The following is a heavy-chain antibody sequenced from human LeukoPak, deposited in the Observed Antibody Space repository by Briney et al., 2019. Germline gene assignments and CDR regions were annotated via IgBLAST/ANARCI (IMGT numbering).Heavy chain of an antibody. CDR1: GFTFSTNW. CDR3: AKDRSGRYYMDV. Sequence: GGSLRLSCAASGFTFSTNWMGWVRQAPGKGLEWVATINRDEIEKYYVDSVKGRFTISRDNTWDSLYLQMNSLRAEDSAVYYCAKDRSGRYYMDVWGKGTTVTVSS. V-gene: IGHV3-7*01. J-gene: IGHJ6*03. D-gene: IGHD3-3*01. CDR2: INRDEIEK.